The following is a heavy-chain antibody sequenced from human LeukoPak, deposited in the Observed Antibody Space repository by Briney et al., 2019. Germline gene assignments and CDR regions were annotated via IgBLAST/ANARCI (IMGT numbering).Heavy chain of an antibody. J-gene: IGHJ4*02. V-gene: IGHV3-49*03. CDR3: TRDISGDYYDSSGYIFDY. CDR2: IRSKAYGGTT. CDR1: RFTFGDYA. D-gene: IGHD3-22*01. Sequence: GGSLRLSCTASRFTFGDYAMSWFRQAPGKWLEWVGFIRSKAYGGTTEYAASVKCRFTISRDDSKSIAYLQMNSLKTEDTAVYYCTRDISGDYYDSSGYIFDYWGQGTLVTVSS.